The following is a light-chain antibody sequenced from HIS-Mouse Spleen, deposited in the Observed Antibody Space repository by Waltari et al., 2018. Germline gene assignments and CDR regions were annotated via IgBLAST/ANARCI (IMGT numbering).Light chain of an antibody. CDR3: QVWDSSSDHPNWV. J-gene: IGLJ3*02. Sequence: SYVLTQPPSVSVAPGQTARITCGGNNIGSKSVHWYQQKPGQAPVLVVYDDSDRPSGTPGRFSGSNSGNTATLTISRVEAVDEADYYCQVWDSSSDHPNWVFGGGTKLTVL. CDR2: DDS. V-gene: IGLV3-21*02. CDR1: NIGSKS.